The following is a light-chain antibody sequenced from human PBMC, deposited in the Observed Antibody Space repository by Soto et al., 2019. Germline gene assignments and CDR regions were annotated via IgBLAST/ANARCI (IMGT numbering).Light chain of an antibody. CDR2: GAS. V-gene: IGKV3-20*01. J-gene: IGKJ5*01. Sequence: EVVLTQSPGTLSLSPGVSATLSCRASQSVGSTYLAWYQQQPGQAHRLLIYGASRRATGIPDRFSGSGSGTDFTLTISRLEPEDFAVYFCQQYGSPPYTFGQGTRLEIK. CDR1: QSVGSTY. CDR3: QQYGSPPYT.